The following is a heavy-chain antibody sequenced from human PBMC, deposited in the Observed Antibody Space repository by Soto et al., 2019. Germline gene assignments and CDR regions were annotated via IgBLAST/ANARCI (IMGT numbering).Heavy chain of an antibody. CDR1: GFSFSTYW. D-gene: IGHD3-16*01. CDR3: AKGGHIDF. CDR2: IKADGSET. J-gene: IGHJ4*02. Sequence: GGSLRVSCVASGFSFSTYWMSWVRQVPGTGLEWVANIKADGSETHYVDSVRGRFTISRGNAKTSLYLQVNSLRAEDTAVYYCAKGGHIDFCGQGTLVTVSS. V-gene: IGHV3-7*03.